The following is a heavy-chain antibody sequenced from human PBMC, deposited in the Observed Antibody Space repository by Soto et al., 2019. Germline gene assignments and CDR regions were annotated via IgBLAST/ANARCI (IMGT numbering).Heavy chain of an antibody. Sequence: SVTLPLPCIVSASAISGHGLTWIHQHRGKCLEWIGYFYYSGSTYYNPSVMSRVTISVATSKNQFSLKLSSVTAADTAVYYCARYSSYNWCDPWGQGTLVTVSS. D-gene: IGHD4-4*01. CDR1: ASAISGHG. V-gene: IGHV4-31*03. CDR2: FYYSGST. CDR3: ARYSSYNWCDP. J-gene: IGHJ5*02.